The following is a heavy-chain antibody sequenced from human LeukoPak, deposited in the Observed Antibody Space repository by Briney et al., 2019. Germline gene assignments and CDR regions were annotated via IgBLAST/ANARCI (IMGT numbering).Heavy chain of an antibody. D-gene: IGHD4-17*01. V-gene: IGHV3-30*02. CDR3: AKDSYGDYRGAFDI. CDR1: GFTFSSYG. J-gene: IGHJ3*02. CDR2: IRYDGSNK. Sequence: GGSLRLSCAASGFTFSSYGMHWVRQAPGKGLEWVAFIRYDGSNKYYAGSVKGRFTISRDNSKNTLYLQMNSLRAEDTAVYYCAKDSYGDYRGAFDIWGQGTMVTVSA.